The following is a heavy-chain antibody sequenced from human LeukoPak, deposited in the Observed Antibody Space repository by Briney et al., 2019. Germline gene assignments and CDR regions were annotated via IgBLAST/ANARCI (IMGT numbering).Heavy chain of an antibody. D-gene: IGHD2-8*01. Sequence: ASVKVSCKASGYTFTSYGISWVRQAPGQGLEWMGWISAYNGNTNYAQKLQGRVTMTTDTSTSTAYMELNSLRAEDRAVYYCARDLRAIVLMVYVYGDDPGYMDVWGKGTTVTVSS. J-gene: IGHJ6*03. CDR1: GYTFTSYG. CDR3: ARDLRAIVLMVYVYGDDPGYMDV. V-gene: IGHV1-18*01. CDR2: ISAYNGNT.